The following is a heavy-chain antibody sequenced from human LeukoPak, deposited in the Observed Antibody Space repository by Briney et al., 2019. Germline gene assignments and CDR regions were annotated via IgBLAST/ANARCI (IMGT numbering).Heavy chain of an antibody. D-gene: IGHD3-22*01. CDR3: ARRYYYDNSGYYYFDY. CDR1: GGTFSSYA. CDR2: ISAYNGNT. V-gene: IGHV1-18*01. Sequence: ASVKVSCKASGGTFSSYAISWVRQAPGQGLEWMGWISAYNGNTNYAQKLQGRVTMTTDTSTSTAYMELRSLRSDDTAVYYCARRYYYDNSGYYYFDYWGQGTLVTVSS. J-gene: IGHJ4*02.